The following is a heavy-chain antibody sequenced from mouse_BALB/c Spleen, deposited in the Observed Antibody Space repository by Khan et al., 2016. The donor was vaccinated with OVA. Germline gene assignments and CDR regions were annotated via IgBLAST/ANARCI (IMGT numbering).Heavy chain of an antibody. CDR3: ASGRLLRRYPSCFDY. V-gene: IGHV3-2*02. J-gene: IGHJ2*01. CDR2: ICYSGSI. D-gene: IGHD1-1*01. Sequence: EVQLVESVPGLLKPSQSLSLTCTFTGYSITSAYAWNWILKFQGNKLEWMSYICYSGSITYNPSLRSRLSITRETSKNQFFLKLNSVTTEDTATYYCASGRLLRRYPSCFDYWGQVTTLTVSS. CDR1: GYSITSAYA.